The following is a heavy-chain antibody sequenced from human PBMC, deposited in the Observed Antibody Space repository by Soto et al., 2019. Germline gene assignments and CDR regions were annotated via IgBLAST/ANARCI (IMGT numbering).Heavy chain of an antibody. CDR2: INSDGSST. J-gene: IGHJ6*03. Sequence: GGSLRLSCAASGFTFSSYWMHWVRQAPGKGLVWVSRINSDGSSTSYADSVKGRFTISRDNAKNTLYLQMNSLRAEDTAVYYCARDDIVVVPAPLGPGAYYYYYMDVWGKGTTVTVSS. CDR3: ARDDIVVVPAPLGPGAYYYYYMDV. D-gene: IGHD2-2*01. V-gene: IGHV3-74*01. CDR1: GFTFSSYW.